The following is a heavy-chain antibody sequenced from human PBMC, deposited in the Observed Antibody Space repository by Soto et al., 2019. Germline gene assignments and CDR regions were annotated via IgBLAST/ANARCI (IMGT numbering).Heavy chain of an antibody. CDR1: GFSFSTYS. J-gene: IGHJ4*02. Sequence: PGGSLRLSCAASGFSFSTYSMNWVRQAPGKGLEWVSSISSSSSTDVFYADSVKGRFTISRDNAKNSLYLQMNSLRAEDTAVYYCVRDFVAATGFFEYWGLGTLVTVSS. D-gene: IGHD6-19*01. CDR3: VRDFVAATGFFEY. V-gene: IGHV3-21*01. CDR2: ISSSSSTDV.